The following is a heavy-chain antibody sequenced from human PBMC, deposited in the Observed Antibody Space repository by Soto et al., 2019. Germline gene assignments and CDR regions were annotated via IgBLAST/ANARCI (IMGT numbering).Heavy chain of an antibody. Sequence: LSLTCAASGFTFSSYGMHWVRQAPGKGLEWVAVISYDGSNKYYADSVKGRFTISRDNSKNTLYLQMNSLRAEDTAVYYCAKGGGSQTYDSSGYYLSYWGQGTLVTVSS. CDR2: ISYDGSNK. J-gene: IGHJ4*02. D-gene: IGHD3-22*01. CDR3: AKGGGSQTYDSSGYYLSY. V-gene: IGHV3-30*18. CDR1: GFTFSSYG.